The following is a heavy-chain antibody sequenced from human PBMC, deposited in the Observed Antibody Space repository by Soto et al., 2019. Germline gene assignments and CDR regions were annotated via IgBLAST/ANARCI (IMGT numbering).Heavy chain of an antibody. CDR1: GYTFTSYD. CDR2: MNPNSGNT. J-gene: IGHJ6*02. D-gene: IGHD3-10*01. V-gene: IGHV1-8*01. CDR3: ARVLARITMVRGVLHGMDV. Sequence: ASVKVSCKASGYTFTSYDINWVRQATGQGLEWMGWMNPNSGNTGYAQKFQCRVTMTRNTSISTAYMELSSLRSEDPAVYYCARVLARITMVRGVLHGMDVWGQGTTVTVSS.